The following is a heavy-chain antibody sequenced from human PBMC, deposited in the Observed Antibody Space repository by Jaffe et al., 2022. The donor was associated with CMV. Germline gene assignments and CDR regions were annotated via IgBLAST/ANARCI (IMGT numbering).Heavy chain of an antibody. CDR3: TTDQYYDFWSGYSAGNY. V-gene: IGHV3-15*01. CDR2: IKSKTDGGTT. J-gene: IGHJ4*02. CDR1: GFTFSNAW. Sequence: EVQLVESGGGLVKPGGSLRLSCAASGFTFSNAWMSWVRQAPGKGLEWVGRIKSKTDGGTTDYAAPVKGRFTISRDDSKNTLYLQMNSLKTEDTAVYYCTTDQYYDFWSGYSAGNYWGQGTLVTVSS. D-gene: IGHD3-3*01.